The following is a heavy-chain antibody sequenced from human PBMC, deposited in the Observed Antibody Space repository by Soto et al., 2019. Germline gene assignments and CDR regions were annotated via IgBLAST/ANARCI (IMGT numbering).Heavy chain of an antibody. D-gene: IGHD6-13*01. CDR1: SGSISSSNW. CDR3: ARTAGAAAGTPFLDY. CDR2: IYHSGST. V-gene: IGHV4-4*02. J-gene: IGHJ4*02. Sequence: PSETLSLTCAVSSGSISSSNWWSWVRQPPGKGLEWIGEIYHSGSTNYNPSLKSRVTISVDKSKNQFSLKLSSVTAADTAVYYCARTAGAAAGTPFLDYWGQGTLVTVSS.